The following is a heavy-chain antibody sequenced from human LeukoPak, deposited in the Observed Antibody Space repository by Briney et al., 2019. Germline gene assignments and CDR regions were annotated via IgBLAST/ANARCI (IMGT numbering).Heavy chain of an antibody. D-gene: IGHD5-12*01. J-gene: IGHJ4*02. CDR3: ARDVGSGYSDGFDY. CDR1: GYTFTDYY. Sequence: ASVKVSCKASGYTFTDYYMHWVRQAPGQGLEWTGRINPNSGGTNYAQKFQGRVTMTRDTSISTASMELGRLRSDDTAVYYCARDVGSGYSDGFDYWGQGTLVTVSS. V-gene: IGHV1-2*06. CDR2: INPNSGGT.